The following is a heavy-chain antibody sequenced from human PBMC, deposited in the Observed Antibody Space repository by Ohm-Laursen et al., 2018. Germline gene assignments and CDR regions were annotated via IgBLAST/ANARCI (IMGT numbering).Heavy chain of an antibody. CDR2: ISYTGYT. Sequence: GTLSLTCSVSGGSFTGHYWSWIRQPPGKGLEWIGHISYTGYTSYKSSLKSRVTISVDTSKNQFSLKLSSVTAEDTAVYYCARDTAAAGDPHIDGMDVWGQGTTVTVSS. CDR3: ARDTAAAGDPHIDGMDV. V-gene: IGHV4-59*11. J-gene: IGHJ6*02. D-gene: IGHD6-13*01. CDR1: GGSFTGHY.